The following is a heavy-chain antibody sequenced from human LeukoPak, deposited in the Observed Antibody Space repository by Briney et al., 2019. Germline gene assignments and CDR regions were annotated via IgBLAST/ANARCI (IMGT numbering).Heavy chain of an antibody. J-gene: IGHJ6*03. CDR2: TSHSGST. Sequence: SETLSLTCTVSGYSISSGYYWGWIRQPPGKGLEWIGSTSHSGSTYYKPSLKSRVTISVDTSKNQFSLKLSSVTAADTAVYYCARSFGELFSHYYYYMDVWGKGTTVTISS. CDR3: ARSFGELFSHYYYYMDV. D-gene: IGHD3-10*01. CDR1: GYSISSGYY. V-gene: IGHV4-38-2*02.